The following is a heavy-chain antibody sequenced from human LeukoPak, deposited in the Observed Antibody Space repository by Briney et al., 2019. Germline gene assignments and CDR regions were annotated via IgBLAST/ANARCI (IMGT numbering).Heavy chain of an antibody. CDR1: GFTSSDYY. CDR2: ISSSGSTI. CDR3: ARVYYDSSGYYDRPLDY. J-gene: IGHJ4*02. V-gene: IGHV3-11*01. Sequence: GGSLRLSCAASGFTSSDYYMSWIRQAPGKGLEWVSYISSSGSTIYYADSVKGRFTISRDNAKNSLYLQMNSLRAEDTAVYYCARVYYDSSGYYDRPLDYWGQGTLVTVSS. D-gene: IGHD3-22*01.